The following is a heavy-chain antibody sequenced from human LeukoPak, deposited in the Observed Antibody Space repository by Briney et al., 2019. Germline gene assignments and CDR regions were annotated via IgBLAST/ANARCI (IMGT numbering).Heavy chain of an antibody. Sequence: GGSLRLSCAASGFTFSDYYMSWIRQAPGKGLEWVAVIWHDGSNTHYADSVKGRFTISRDNSKNTLYLQMNSLRAEDTAVYYCARDATQIQVWFDGYSDHWGQGTLVTVSS. CDR3: ARDATQIQVWFDGYSDH. D-gene: IGHD2-21*01. CDR1: GFTFSDYY. V-gene: IGHV3-33*08. J-gene: IGHJ4*02. CDR2: IWHDGSNT.